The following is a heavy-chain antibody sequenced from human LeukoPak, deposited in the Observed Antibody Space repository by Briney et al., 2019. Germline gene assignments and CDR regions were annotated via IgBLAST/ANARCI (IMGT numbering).Heavy chain of an antibody. CDR2: ISSSGGNT. J-gene: IGHJ4*02. CDR3: ARDHGGNAYDY. D-gene: IGHD4-23*01. V-gene: IGHV3-23*01. CDR1: GFTFSSYG. Sequence: PGGSLRLSCAATGFTFSSYGMSWVRQAPGKGLEWVSAISSSGGNTYYADSVKGRFIISRDSSKNTLYLQMNSLRAEDTAVYYCARDHGGNAYDYWGQGTLVTVSS.